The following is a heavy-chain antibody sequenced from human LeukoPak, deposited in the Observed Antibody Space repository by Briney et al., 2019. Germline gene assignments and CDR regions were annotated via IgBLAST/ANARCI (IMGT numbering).Heavy chain of an antibody. Sequence: GGSLRLSCAASGFTFSSYAMSWVRQAPGKGLEWVSAISGSGGSTYYADSVKGRFTISRDNSKNAVYVQMNSLRAEDTAVYYCARDHGIAAAGTFFDYWGQGTLVTVSS. CDR2: ISGSGGST. CDR3: ARDHGIAAAGTFFDY. J-gene: IGHJ4*02. D-gene: IGHD6-13*01. CDR1: GFTFSSYA. V-gene: IGHV3-23*01.